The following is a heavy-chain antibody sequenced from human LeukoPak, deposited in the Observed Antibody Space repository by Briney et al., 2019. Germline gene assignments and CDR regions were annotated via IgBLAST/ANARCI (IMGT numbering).Heavy chain of an antibody. CDR3: ARASGSSSWFDP. CDR2: IYYSGST. D-gene: IGHD1-26*01. CDR1: GGSISSYY. Sequence: SETLSLTCTVSGGSISSYYWSWIRQPPGKGLEWIGYIYYSGSTNYNPSLKSRVTISVDTSKNQFSLKLSSVTAADTAVYYCARASGSSSWFDPWGQGTLVTVSS. J-gene: IGHJ5*02. V-gene: IGHV4-59*01.